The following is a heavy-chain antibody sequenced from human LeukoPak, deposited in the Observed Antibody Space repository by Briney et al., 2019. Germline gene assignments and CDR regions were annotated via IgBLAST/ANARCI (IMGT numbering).Heavy chain of an antibody. V-gene: IGHV3-7*01. CDR2: IKEDGTTI. CDR3: ARVVDYGWFDP. Sequence: GGCLRLSCAASGFTSSSYCMSWVRQAPGAGLEWVANIKEDGTTIYYVDTVKGRFTISRDNAKNSPYLQMNSVRDEDTAVYYCARVVDYGWFDPWGQGTLVAVSS. D-gene: IGHD3-16*01. CDR1: GFTSSSYC. J-gene: IGHJ5*02.